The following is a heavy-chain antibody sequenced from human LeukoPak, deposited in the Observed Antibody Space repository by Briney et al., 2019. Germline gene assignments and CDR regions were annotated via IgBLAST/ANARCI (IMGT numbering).Heavy chain of an antibody. Sequence: PGGSLRLSCAASGFTFSSYAMSWVRRAPGKGLEWVSAISGSGGSTYYADSVKGRFTISRDNSKNTLYLQMNSLRAEDTAVYYCAKVGTAIFHFDYWGQGTLVTVSS. D-gene: IGHD5-18*01. CDR3: AKVGTAIFHFDY. CDR2: ISGSGGST. V-gene: IGHV3-23*01. CDR1: GFTFSSYA. J-gene: IGHJ4*02.